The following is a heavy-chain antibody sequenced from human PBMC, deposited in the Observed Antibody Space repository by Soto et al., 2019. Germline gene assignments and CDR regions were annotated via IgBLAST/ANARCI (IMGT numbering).Heavy chain of an antibody. CDR1: GASISKDGSY. CDR3: ARVNNDIMTGYFIAFDI. CDR2: IYYGGNT. J-gene: IGHJ3*02. V-gene: IGHV4-31*03. Sequence: QVQLQESGPGLVKPSQTLSLTCSVSGASISKDGSYWSWIHQVPGKGLEWIGYIYYGGNTYYNPSLKSRVSISADASKNQFSLKLTSVTAADTAIYYCARVNNDIMTGYFIAFDIWGQGTMVTVSS. D-gene: IGHD3-9*01.